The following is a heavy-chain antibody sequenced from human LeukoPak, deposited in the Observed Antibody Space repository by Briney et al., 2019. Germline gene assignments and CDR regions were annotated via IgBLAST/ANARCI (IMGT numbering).Heavy chain of an antibody. J-gene: IGHJ6*02. D-gene: IGHD2-15*01. V-gene: IGHV1-18*01. CDR1: GYTFTSYG. CDR3: VLVVVAATHYYYSMDV. Sequence: GASVKVSCKASGYTFTSYGISWVRQAPGQGLERMGWISAYNGNTNYAQKLQGKVTMTTYTSTSTDSREMRSLRSDHTAVYYCVLVVVAATHYYYSMDVWGQGTTVTVSS. CDR2: ISAYNGNT.